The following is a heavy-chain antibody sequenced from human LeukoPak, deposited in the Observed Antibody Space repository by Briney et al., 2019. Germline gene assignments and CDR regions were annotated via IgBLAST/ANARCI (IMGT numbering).Heavy chain of an antibody. D-gene: IGHD4-17*01. Sequence: GRSLRLSCAASGFTFSSYGMHWVRQAPGKGLEWVAVIWYDGSNKYYADSVKGRFTISRDNSKNTLYLQMNSLRAEDTAVYYCARDHNPYGDYQWGYYYGMDVWGQGTTVTVSS. CDR3: ARDHNPYGDYQWGYYYGMDV. V-gene: IGHV3-33*01. CDR1: GFTFSSYG. CDR2: IWYDGSNK. J-gene: IGHJ6*02.